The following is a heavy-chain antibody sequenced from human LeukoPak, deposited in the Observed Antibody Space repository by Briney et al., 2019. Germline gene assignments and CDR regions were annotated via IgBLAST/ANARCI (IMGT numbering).Heavy chain of an antibody. CDR2: VYTSGTT. Sequence: PSETLSLTCTVSGGSISGYYWNWIRQPAGKGLEWIGRVYTSGTTNYSPSLKSRITMSMDTSKNQFSLRLISVTAADTAVYYCARSTGWSSDLFGYWGQGTLVTASS. J-gene: IGHJ4*02. V-gene: IGHV4-4*07. CDR1: GGSISGYY. CDR3: ARSTGWSSDLFGY. D-gene: IGHD6-19*01.